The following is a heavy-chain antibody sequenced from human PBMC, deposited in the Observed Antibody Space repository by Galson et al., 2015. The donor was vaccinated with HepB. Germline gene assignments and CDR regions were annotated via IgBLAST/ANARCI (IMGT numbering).Heavy chain of an antibody. D-gene: IGHD3-9*01. J-gene: IGHJ3*01. V-gene: IGHV2-70*11. CDR3: ARDYDILSHHAFDF. CDR1: GFSLSTSTMC. Sequence: PALVKPTQTLTLTCTFSGFSLSTSTMCVSWIRQPPGKALEWLARIDWGDHKYYRTSLQTRLTISKDTSRNQVVLTMTNMAPVDTATYYCARDYDILSHHAFDFWGQGTMVTVSS. CDR2: IDWGDHK.